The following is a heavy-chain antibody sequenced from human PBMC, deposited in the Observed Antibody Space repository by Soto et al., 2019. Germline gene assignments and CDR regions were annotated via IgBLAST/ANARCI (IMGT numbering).Heavy chain of an antibody. Sequence: QEQLQESGPGLVQPSQTLSLTCTVSGGSISSGGYYWSWIRQHPGKGLEWIGYMYYTETSYYSPSLRSRVTISLDTSKNQFSLKLASVTAADTAVYYCASGVVGTTTYFDYWGQGTLVTVSS. J-gene: IGHJ4*02. D-gene: IGHD1-26*01. CDR2: MYYTETS. CDR3: ASGVVGTTTYFDY. CDR1: GGSISSGGYY. V-gene: IGHV4-31*03.